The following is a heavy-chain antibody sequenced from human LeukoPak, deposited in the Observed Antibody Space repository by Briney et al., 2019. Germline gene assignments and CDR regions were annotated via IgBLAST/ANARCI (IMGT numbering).Heavy chain of an antibody. J-gene: IGHJ4*02. CDR2: ISSQSSSI. D-gene: IGHD4-17*01. CDR3: ARDPDDYGDYSYFDY. Sequence: GGSLRLSCAASGFTFSSYEMNWVRQAPGKGLEWISYISSQSSSIHYADSVKGRFTISRDNAKNSLYLQMNSLRGGDTAVYYCARDPDDYGDYSYFDYWGQGTLVTVSS. V-gene: IGHV3-48*03. CDR1: GFTFSSYE.